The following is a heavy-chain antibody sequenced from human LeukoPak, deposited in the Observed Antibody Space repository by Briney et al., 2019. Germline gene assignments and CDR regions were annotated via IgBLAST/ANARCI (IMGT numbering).Heavy chain of an antibody. CDR3: ARIIVVTSTDYFDS. Sequence: SETLSLTCAVYGGSFSGYYWSWIRQPPGKGLEWIGSIFYSGITYYNPSLQSRVTISVDASKSQFSLHLSSVTAADTALYYCARIIVVTSTDYFDSRGQGTLVTVSS. CDR1: GGSFSGYY. CDR2: IFYSGIT. D-gene: IGHD2/OR15-2a*01. V-gene: IGHV4-34*12. J-gene: IGHJ4*02.